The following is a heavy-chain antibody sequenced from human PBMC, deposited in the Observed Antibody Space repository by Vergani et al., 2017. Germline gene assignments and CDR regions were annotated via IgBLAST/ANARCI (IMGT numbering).Heavy chain of an antibody. Sequence: EVQLLESGGGLVQPGGSLRLSCAASGFTFSSYAMSWVRQAPGKGLEWVSAISGSGGSTYYADSVKGRFPISRDNSKNTLYLQMNSLRAEDTAVYYCAKVYGVSDYYDSSGYYPVYFQHWGQGTLVTVSS. CDR3: AKVYGVSDYYDSSGYYPVYFQH. V-gene: IGHV3-23*01. CDR1: GFTFSSYA. D-gene: IGHD3-22*01. CDR2: ISGSGGST. J-gene: IGHJ1*01.